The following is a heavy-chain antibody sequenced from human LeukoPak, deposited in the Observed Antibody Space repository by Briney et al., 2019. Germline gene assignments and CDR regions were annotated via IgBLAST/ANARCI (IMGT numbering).Heavy chain of an antibody. Sequence: GGSLRLPCAASGFTFDDYAMHWVRQAPGKGLEWVSGISWNSGSIGYADSVKGRFTISRDNAKNSLYLQMNSLRAEDTALYYCAKDMGSGYSSGWYPLGFDPWGQGTLVTVSS. CDR1: GFTFDDYA. J-gene: IGHJ5*02. CDR2: ISWNSGSI. V-gene: IGHV3-9*01. D-gene: IGHD6-19*01. CDR3: AKDMGSGYSSGWYPLGFDP.